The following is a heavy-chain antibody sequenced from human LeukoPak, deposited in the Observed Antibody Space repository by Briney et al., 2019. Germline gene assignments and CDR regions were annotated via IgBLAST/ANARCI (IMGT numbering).Heavy chain of an antibody. Sequence: PGASLKISCQGVGSIFTNYWIGGVRPLRGKGKGRMLVIYPVDSTIRYTPSFQGQVTISVHKSITTSYLQWVSLKASDTAMYYCACRDLTSTWSLPWGQGTLVTVSS. CDR2: IYPVDSTI. D-gene: IGHD6-13*01. CDR1: GSIFTNYW. CDR3: ACRDLTSTWSLP. V-gene: IGHV5-51*01. J-gene: IGHJ5*02.